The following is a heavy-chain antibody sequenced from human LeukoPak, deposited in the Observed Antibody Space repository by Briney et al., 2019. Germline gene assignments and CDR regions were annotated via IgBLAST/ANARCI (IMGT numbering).Heavy chain of an antibody. CDR2: ITGRHGPT. J-gene: IGHJ5*02. D-gene: IGHD4-17*01. Sequence: GGSLRLSCAASGFTFSSFAMTWVHQAPGKGLEWVSSITGRHGPTYNTDSVKGRFTISRDNSQNTLYLQMNSLRAEDTAVYYCTKDPNGDYVGAFDPWGQGTLVTVSS. CDR3: TKDPNGDYVGAFDP. CDR1: GFTFSSFA. V-gene: IGHV3-23*01.